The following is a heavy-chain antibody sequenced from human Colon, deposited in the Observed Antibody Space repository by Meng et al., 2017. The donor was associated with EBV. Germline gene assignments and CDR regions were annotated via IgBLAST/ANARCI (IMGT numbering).Heavy chain of an antibody. CDR2: INESGST. J-gene: IGHJ4*02. D-gene: IGHD3-3*01. CDR3: RNAFCSAEAGCSDQ. CDR1: GGSFSNSY. V-gene: IGHV4-34*01. Sequence: VQIQHWGAGLLKPSETMSITCADYGGSFSNSYWSWIRQPPGKRLEWIGEINESGSTKYNPSLKSRVTILMDTSKNQFSLRLSSVTAADTAVYYCRNAFCSAEAGCSDQWGQGTLVTVSS.